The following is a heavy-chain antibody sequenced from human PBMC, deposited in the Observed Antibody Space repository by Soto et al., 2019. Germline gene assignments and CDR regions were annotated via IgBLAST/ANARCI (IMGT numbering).Heavy chain of an antibody. CDR2: IRSKPNNYAT. CDR1: GFTFSTAA. J-gene: IGHJ4*02. D-gene: IGHD3-10*01. Sequence: EVQLVESGGGLVQPGGSLKLSCATSGFTFSTAAMHWVRQASGKGLEWVGRIRSKPNNYATTYAASVKGRFTIYRDDSKNTVYLQMNSLKAEDTAVYYCARWSYSATHYFDYWGQGTLVTVSS. V-gene: IGHV3-73*02. CDR3: ARWSYSATHYFDY.